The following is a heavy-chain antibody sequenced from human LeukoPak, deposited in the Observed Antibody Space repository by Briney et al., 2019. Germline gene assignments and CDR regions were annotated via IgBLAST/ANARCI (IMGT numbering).Heavy chain of an antibody. CDR2: INSDGSST. J-gene: IGHJ4*02. Sequence: PGGSLRLSCAASGFTFSSYWMHWVRQAPGKGLVWVSRINSDGSSTSYADSVKGRFTISRDNAKNTLYLQMNSLRADDTAVYYCARVRGTTVTLSGYYFDYWGQGTLVTVSS. V-gene: IGHV3-74*01. CDR3: ARVRGTTVTLSGYYFDY. D-gene: IGHD4-17*01. CDR1: GFTFSSYW.